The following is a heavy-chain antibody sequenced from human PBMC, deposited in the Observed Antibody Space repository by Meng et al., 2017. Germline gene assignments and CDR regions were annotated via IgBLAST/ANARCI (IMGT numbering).Heavy chain of an antibody. Sequence: VQVVQFGPGVNKPWSPVKVPCKAPGVTFSSYAISWVRHAHGQGLEWMGGSILIFGTANYAQKFQGTVTITADESTSTAYMELSSLRSEDTAVYYCARESWFDPWGQGTLVTVSS. CDR1: GVTFSSYA. J-gene: IGHJ5*02. V-gene: IGHV1-69*01. CDR3: ARESWFDP. CDR2: SILIFGTA.